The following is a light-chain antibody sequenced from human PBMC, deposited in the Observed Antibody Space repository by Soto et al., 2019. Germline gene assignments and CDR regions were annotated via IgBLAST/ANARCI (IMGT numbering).Light chain of an antibody. CDR2: DAS. J-gene: IGKJ1*01. V-gene: IGKV3-11*01. CDR1: QSVSSY. Sequence: EIVLTQSPATLSLSPGERATLSCRASQSVSSYLAWYQQKPGQAPRLLIYDASNRATGIPARFSGSGSGTEFTLTISNLQSEDFAVYYCQHYNHWLWTFGQGTKVDI. CDR3: QHYNHWLWT.